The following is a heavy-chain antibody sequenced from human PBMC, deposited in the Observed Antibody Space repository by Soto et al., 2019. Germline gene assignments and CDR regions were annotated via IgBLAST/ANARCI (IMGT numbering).Heavy chain of an antibody. Sequence: QLQLQESGPGLVKPSETLSLTCTVSGGSISSSSYYWGWIRQPPGKGLEWIGSIYYSGSTYYNPSLKSRVTISVDTSKNQFSLKLSSVTAADTAVYYCASIRWLQPVDYWGQGTLVTVSS. V-gene: IGHV4-39*01. CDR3: ASIRWLQPVDY. D-gene: IGHD5-12*01. CDR1: GGSISSSSYY. J-gene: IGHJ4*02. CDR2: IYYSGST.